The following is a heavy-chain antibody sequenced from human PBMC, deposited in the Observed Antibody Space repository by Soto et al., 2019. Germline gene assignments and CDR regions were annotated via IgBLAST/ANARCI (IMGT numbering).Heavy chain of an antibody. CDR1: GFTFSSYG. Sequence: GGSLRLSCAASGFTFSSYGMHWVRQAPGKGLEWVAVIWYDGSNKYYADSVKGRFTISRDNSKNTLYLQMNSLRAEDTAVYYCARPLAGTSGWFDPWGQGTLVTVPQ. D-gene: IGHD6-19*01. CDR3: ARPLAGTSGWFDP. CDR2: IWYDGSNK. J-gene: IGHJ5*02. V-gene: IGHV3-33*01.